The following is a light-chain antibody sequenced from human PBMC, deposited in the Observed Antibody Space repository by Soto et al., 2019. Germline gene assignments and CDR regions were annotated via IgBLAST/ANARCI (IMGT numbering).Light chain of an antibody. CDR2: DVS. V-gene: IGLV2-14*03. CDR3: SSYTSTNTLV. J-gene: IGLJ2*01. CDR1: SSDVGGYNS. Sequence: QSALTQPASVSGSPGQSITISCTGTSSDVGGYNSVSWYQQHPDKAPQLMIFDVSNRPSGISDRFSGSKSGNTASLTISGIQAEDEADYYCSSYTSTNTLVFGGGTKLTVL.